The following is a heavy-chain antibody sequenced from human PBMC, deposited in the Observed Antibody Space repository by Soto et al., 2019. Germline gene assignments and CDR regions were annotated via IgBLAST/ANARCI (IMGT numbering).Heavy chain of an antibody. J-gene: IGHJ5*02. CDR3: ERDRYGDIDT. CDR2: ISNDESSI. Sequence: GGSLRLSCEASGFSFSAYWMHWVRQAPGKGLVWVSRISNDESSISYGDSVKGRFTVSRDNAKNTLYLQMSSLRAEDTALYYCERDRYGDIDTWGQGTLVTVSS. D-gene: IGHD4-17*01. V-gene: IGHV3-74*01. CDR1: GFSFSAYW.